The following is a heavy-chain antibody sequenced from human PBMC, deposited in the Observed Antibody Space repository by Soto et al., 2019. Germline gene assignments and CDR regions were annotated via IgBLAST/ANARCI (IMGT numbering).Heavy chain of an antibody. CDR1: GGTFSSYA. Sequence: QVQLVQSGAEVKKPGSSVKVSCKASGGTFSSYAISWVRQAPGQGLEWMGGIIPIFGTANYAQKFQGRVTITADESTSTAYMELCSLRSEDTAVDYCAKAPKAVAGRRYYGMDVWGQGTTVTVSS. D-gene: IGHD6-19*01. J-gene: IGHJ6*02. CDR3: AKAPKAVAGRRYYGMDV. CDR2: IIPIFGTA. V-gene: IGHV1-69*12.